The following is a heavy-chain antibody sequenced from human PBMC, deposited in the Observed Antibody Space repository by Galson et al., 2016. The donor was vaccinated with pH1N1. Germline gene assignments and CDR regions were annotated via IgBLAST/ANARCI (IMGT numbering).Heavy chain of an antibody. CDR3: ARAVGGGSCH. CDR1: GFTFNNYA. CDR2: IEDGGGGT. V-gene: IGHV3-23*01. D-gene: IGHD2-15*01. Sequence: SLRLSCAASGFTFNNYAMSWVRQAPGKGLEWVSGIEDGGGGTEYADSVKGRFTISRDNSKNTLSLQMNSLRAEDTAVYYCARAVGGGSCHWGQGTLVTVSS. J-gene: IGHJ4*02.